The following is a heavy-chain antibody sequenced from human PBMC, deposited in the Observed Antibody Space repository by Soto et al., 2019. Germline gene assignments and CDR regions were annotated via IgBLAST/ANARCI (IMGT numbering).Heavy chain of an antibody. CDR1: GGSITSYY. CDR3: AGDMRVFGGMDV. CDR2: TYITGDS. V-gene: IGHV4-4*07. J-gene: IGHJ6*02. Sequence: SETLPLTCTVSGGSITSYYWSWIRQPAGKGLEWIGRTYITGDSNYSPSLKSRVTMSLDTSKNQFSLKLSSATAADTAVYYCAGDMRVFGGMDVWGRGTTVTVSS. D-gene: IGHD3-3*01.